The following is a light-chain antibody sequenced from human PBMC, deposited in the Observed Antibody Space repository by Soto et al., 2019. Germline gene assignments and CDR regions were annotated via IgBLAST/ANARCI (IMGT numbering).Light chain of an antibody. CDR3: QQYDKWPYT. CDR2: AAS. Sequence: EMVMTQSPATFSVSLGERVTFSCRASQSVSTNLAWYQHKVGQAPRLLIYAASTRATGIPSRFGGSGSGTEFALSISSLQSEDFAVYYCQQYDKWPYTFGQGTKLEIK. CDR1: QSVSTN. V-gene: IGKV3-15*01. J-gene: IGKJ2*01.